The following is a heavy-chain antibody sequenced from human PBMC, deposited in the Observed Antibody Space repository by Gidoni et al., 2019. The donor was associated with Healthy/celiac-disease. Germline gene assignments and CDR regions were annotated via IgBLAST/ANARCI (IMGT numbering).Heavy chain of an antibody. V-gene: IGHV3-73*02. Sequence: EVQLVESGGGLVQPGGSLKLSCAASGFTFSGSAMHWVRQASGKGREWVGRIRSKANSYATAYAASVKGRFTISRDDSKNTAYLQMNSLKTEDTAVYYCTRLNLGYCSGGSCLEDYWGQGTLVTVSS. J-gene: IGHJ4*02. D-gene: IGHD2-15*01. CDR1: GFTFSGSA. CDR2: IRSKANSYAT. CDR3: TRLNLGYCSGGSCLEDY.